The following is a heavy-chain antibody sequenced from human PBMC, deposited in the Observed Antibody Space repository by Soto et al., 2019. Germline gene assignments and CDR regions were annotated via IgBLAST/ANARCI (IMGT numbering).Heavy chain of an antibody. Sequence: SETLSLTCTVSGGSISSGDYYWSWIRQPPGKGLEWIGYIYYSGSTYYNPSLKSRVTISVDTSKNQFSLKLSSVTAADTAVYYCARVSGVNAFDIWRQGTMVAVSS. CDR2: IYYSGST. V-gene: IGHV4-30-4*01. J-gene: IGHJ3*02. CDR1: GGSISSGDYY. D-gene: IGHD2-15*01. CDR3: ARVSGVNAFDI.